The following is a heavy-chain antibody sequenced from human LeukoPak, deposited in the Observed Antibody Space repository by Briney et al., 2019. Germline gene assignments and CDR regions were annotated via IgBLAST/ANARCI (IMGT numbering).Heavy chain of an antibody. Sequence: SQTLSLTCTVSGGSINSGDYYWSWVRQPPGKGLEWIGYIYYSGSTYYNASLQSRLTISLDTSKNQFSLNLSSVTAADTAVYYCARDFRGGTGGLDCWGQGTLVTVSS. V-gene: IGHV4-30-4*01. D-gene: IGHD3/OR15-3a*01. CDR1: GGSINSGDYY. CDR3: ARDFRGGTGGLDC. J-gene: IGHJ4*02. CDR2: IYYSGST.